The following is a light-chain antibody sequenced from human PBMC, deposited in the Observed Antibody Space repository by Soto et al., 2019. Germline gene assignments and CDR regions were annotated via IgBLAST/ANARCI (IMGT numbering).Light chain of an antibody. V-gene: IGLV1-44*01. Sequence: QSVLTQPPSASGTPGQRVTISCSGGSSNIGSNTGNWYQQLPGTAPKLLIYSNNQRPSGVPDRFSGSKSGTSASLAISGLQSEDEADYYCAAWDDSLNGGVFGGGTKLTVL. CDR3: AAWDDSLNGGV. CDR1: SSNIGSNT. J-gene: IGLJ3*02. CDR2: SNN.